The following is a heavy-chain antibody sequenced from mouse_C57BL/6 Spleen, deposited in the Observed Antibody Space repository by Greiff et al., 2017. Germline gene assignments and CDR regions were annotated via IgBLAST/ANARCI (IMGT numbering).Heavy chain of an antibody. CDR1: GYTFTDYN. CDR3: ASPYDRYAMDY. V-gene: IGHV1-22*01. CDR2: INPNNGGT. J-gene: IGHJ4*01. D-gene: IGHD2-12*01. Sequence: VHVKQSGPELVKPGASVKMSCKASGYTFTDYNMHWVKQSHGKSLEWIGYINPNNGGTSYNQKFKGKATLTVNKSSSTAYMELRSLTSEDSAVYYCASPYDRYAMDYWGQGTSVTVSS.